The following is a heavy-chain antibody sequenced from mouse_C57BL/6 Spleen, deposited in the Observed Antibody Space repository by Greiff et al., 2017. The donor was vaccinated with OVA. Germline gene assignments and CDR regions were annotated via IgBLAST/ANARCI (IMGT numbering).Heavy chain of an antibody. D-gene: IGHD2-1*01. Sequence: EVQLQQSGAELVRPGASVKLSCTASGFNIQDDYMHWVKQRPEQGLEWIGWIDPENGDTEYASKFQGKATITADTSSNTAYLQLSSLTSEDTAVYYCTKAYGNYDAMDYWGQGTSVTVSS. V-gene: IGHV14-4*01. CDR1: GFNIQDDY. J-gene: IGHJ4*01. CDR3: TKAYGNYDAMDY. CDR2: IDPENGDT.